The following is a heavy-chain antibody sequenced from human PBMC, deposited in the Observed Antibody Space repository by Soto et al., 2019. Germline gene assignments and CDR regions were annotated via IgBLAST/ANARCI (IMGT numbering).Heavy chain of an antibody. D-gene: IGHD3-22*01. CDR2: INAGNGNT. Sequence: GASVNVSCKASGYTFTSYAMHWVRQAPGQRLEWMGWINAGNGNTKYSQKFQGRVTITRDTSATTAYMEMSSLRSEDTAVYYCAREGLHDSSSYYDDFDSWGQGTLVTVSS. V-gene: IGHV1-3*01. CDR3: AREGLHDSSSYYDDFDS. CDR1: GYTFTSYA. J-gene: IGHJ4*02.